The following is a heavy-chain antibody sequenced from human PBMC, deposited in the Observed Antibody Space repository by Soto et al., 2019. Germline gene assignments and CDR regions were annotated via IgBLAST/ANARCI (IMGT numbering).Heavy chain of an antibody. V-gene: IGHV1-69*01. CDR2: IIPIYGTA. Sequence: QVQLVQSGTEVKKPGSSVKVSCKASGGTFSSYAISWVRRAPGQGLEWMGGIIPIYGTANYAQKFQDRVTITADESTSIAYMEVSSLTSEDTAVYYCARDLGGCSAGSCRHNWFDPWGQGTLVTVSS. CDR1: GGTFSSYA. D-gene: IGHD2-15*01. CDR3: ARDLGGCSAGSCRHNWFDP. J-gene: IGHJ5*02.